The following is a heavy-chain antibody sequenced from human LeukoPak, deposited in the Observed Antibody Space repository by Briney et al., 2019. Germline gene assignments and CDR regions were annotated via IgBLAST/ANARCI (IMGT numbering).Heavy chain of an antibody. J-gene: IGHJ6*02. CDR3: AREIRPDSSYYYYGMDV. V-gene: IGHV1-2*02. CDR1: GYTFTGYY. Sequence: ASVKVSCKASGYTFTGYYMHWVRQAPGQGLEWMGWINPNSGGTNYAQKFQGRVTMTRDTSISTAYMELSRLRSDDTAVYYCAREIRPDSSYYYYGMDVWGQGTTVTVSS. CDR2: INPNSGGT.